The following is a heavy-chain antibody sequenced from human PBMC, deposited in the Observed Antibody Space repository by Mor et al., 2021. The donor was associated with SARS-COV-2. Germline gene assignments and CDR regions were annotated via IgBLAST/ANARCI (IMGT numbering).Heavy chain of an antibody. CDR3: AKDRAVTFDWYF. J-gene: IGHJ2*01. Sequence: YGMSWVRQAPGKGLEWVSAISGSGGGTYYADSVKGRFTISRDNSKNTLHLQMISLRGEDTAVYYCAKDRAVTFDWYF. V-gene: IGHV3-23*01. D-gene: IGHD4-17*01. CDR2: ISGSGGGT. CDR1: YG.